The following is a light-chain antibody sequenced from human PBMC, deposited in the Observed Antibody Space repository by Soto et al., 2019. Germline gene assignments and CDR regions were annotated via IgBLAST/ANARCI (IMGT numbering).Light chain of an antibody. Sequence: EIVLTQSPATLSLSPGEGVTLSCRASQSVSSYLLWYQQKPGQPPRLLIYDASNRATGVPDRFSGSGSGTDFTLTVTRLEPEDFAVYYCQQYAESPLTFGGGTKVDIK. CDR1: QSVSSY. V-gene: IGKV3-11*01. CDR2: DAS. CDR3: QQYAESPLT. J-gene: IGKJ4*01.